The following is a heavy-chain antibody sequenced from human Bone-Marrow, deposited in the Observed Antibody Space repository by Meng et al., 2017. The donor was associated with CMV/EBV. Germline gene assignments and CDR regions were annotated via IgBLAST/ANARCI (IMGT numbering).Heavy chain of an antibody. J-gene: IGHJ4*02. V-gene: IGHV3-30*04. CDR2: ISYDGSNK. Sequence: GESLKISCAASGFTFSSYAMHWVRQAPGKGLEWVAVISYDGSNKYYADSVKGRFTISRDNSKNTLYLQMNSLRAEDTAVYYCAREGGYYYGSGTSRMPGHWGQGTLVTVSS. CDR1: GFTFSSYA. D-gene: IGHD3-10*01. CDR3: AREGGYYYGSGTSRMPGH.